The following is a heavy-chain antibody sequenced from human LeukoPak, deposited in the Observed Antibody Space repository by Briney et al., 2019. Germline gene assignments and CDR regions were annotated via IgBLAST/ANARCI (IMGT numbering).Heavy chain of an antibody. J-gene: IGHJ1*01. Sequence: GGSLRLSCAASGFTFSSYSMNWLRQAPGKGLEWVSSISSSSSYIYYADSVKGRFTISRDNAKNSLSLQMNSLRAEDTALYYCALMGYGATGYFQHWGQGTLVTVSS. CDR1: GFTFSSYS. V-gene: IGHV3-21*01. CDR2: ISSSSSYI. D-gene: IGHD4-17*01. CDR3: ALMGYGATGYFQH.